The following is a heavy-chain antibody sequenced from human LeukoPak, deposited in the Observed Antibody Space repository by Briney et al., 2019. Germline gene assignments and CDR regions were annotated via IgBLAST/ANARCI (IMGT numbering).Heavy chain of an antibody. CDR2: ISSSGSTR. V-gene: IGHV3-11*01. D-gene: IGHD2-2*01. Sequence: GGSLRLSCAASGFTFSDYYMSWIRQAPGKGLEWVSYISSSGSTRYYADSVKGRFTISRDNAKNSLYLQMNSLRAEDTAVYYCARDWTPSVVPAKYFQHWGQGTLVTVSS. J-gene: IGHJ1*01. CDR3: ARDWTPSVVPAKYFQH. CDR1: GFTFSDYY.